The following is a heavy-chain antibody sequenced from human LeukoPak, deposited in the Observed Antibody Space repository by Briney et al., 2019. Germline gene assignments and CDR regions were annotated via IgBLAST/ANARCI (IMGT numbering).Heavy chain of an antibody. CDR2: ISSSGSTI. CDR3: ASLAATTIPYCGGDCYSWVGQNDY. D-gene: IGHD2-21*02. CDR1: GFTFSDYY. V-gene: IGHV3-11*01. J-gene: IGHJ4*02. Sequence: PGGSLRLSCAASGFTFSDYYMSWIRQAPGEGLEWVSYISSSGSTIYYADSVKGRFTISRDNAKNSLYLQMNSLRAEDTAVYYCASLAATTIPYCGGDCYSWVGQNDYWGQGTLVTVSS.